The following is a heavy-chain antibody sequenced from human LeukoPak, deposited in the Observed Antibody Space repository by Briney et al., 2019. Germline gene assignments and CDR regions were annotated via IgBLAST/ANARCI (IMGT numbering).Heavy chain of an antibody. Sequence: ASVKVSCTASGYTFTSYDINWVRQATGQGLEWMGWMNPNSGNTGYAEKFQGRVTMTRNTSISTAYMELSSLRSEDTAVYYCARESIAEDAFDIWGQGTMVTVSS. J-gene: IGHJ3*02. CDR1: GYTFTSYD. D-gene: IGHD6-6*01. V-gene: IGHV1-8*01. CDR3: ARESIAEDAFDI. CDR2: MNPNSGNT.